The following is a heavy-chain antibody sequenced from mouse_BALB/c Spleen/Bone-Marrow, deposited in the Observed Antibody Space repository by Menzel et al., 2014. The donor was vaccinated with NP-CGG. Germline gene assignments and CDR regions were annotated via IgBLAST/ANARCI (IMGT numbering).Heavy chain of an antibody. J-gene: IGHJ4*01. V-gene: IGHV2-9*02. D-gene: IGHD2-4*01. Sequence: VKLMESGPGLEESSQSLSISCTVSGFSLISYGVHWIRQRPGKGLEWLGVIWPGGSTNYNSALMSRLSISKDNSKSQVFLKMNSLQSDDTAMYYCAITLYYDYDVGAMDYWGQGTSVTVSS. CDR1: GFSLISYG. CDR3: AITLYYDYDVGAMDY. CDR2: IWPGGST.